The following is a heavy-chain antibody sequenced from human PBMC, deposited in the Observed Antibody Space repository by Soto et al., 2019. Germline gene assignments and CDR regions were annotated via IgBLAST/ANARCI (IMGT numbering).Heavy chain of an antibody. CDR2: IWYDGSNK. Sequence: PGGSLRLSCAASGFTFSSYGMHWVRQAPGKGLEWVAVIWYDGSNKYYADSVKGRFTISRDNSKNTLYLQMNSLRAEDTAVYYCARGGPGYSSSWLTGLVGNWGQGTLVTVSS. CDR3: ARGGPGYSSSWLTGLVGN. V-gene: IGHV3-33*01. D-gene: IGHD6-13*01. J-gene: IGHJ4*02. CDR1: GFTFSSYG.